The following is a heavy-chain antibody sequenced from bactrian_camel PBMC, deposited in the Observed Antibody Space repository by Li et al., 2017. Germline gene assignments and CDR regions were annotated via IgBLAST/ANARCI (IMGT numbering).Heavy chain of an antibody. CDR1: GYTGSLKC. Sequence: DVQLVESGGGSVQAGGSHRLSCVAAGYTGSLKCMGWFRQRPGEEREGVAGISIPGGETYYADSVKGRFTISQEKAKNTVYLQMNSLLPEDTAVYYCAPDDFVVAGMSPVCNGSYSQGTQVTVS. V-gene: IGHV3S31*01. CDR3: APDDFVVAGMSPVCNGS. D-gene: IGHD6*01. J-gene: IGHJ6*01. CDR2: ISIPGGET.